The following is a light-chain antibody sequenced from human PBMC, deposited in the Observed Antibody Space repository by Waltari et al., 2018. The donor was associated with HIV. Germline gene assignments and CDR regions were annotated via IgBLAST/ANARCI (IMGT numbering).Light chain of an antibody. Sequence: SFELTQPPSVSVSPGQTATIACSGNPLTRGSPYWYRQKSGQAPELVLYEDTKLPSVIPERFRGSRSGTTATLTISGVQVEDEADYYCYSTDSSDSHRGVFGTGTAVYVL. CDR1: PLTRGS. CDR3: YSTDSSDSHRGV. J-gene: IGLJ1*01. V-gene: IGLV3-10*01. CDR2: EDT.